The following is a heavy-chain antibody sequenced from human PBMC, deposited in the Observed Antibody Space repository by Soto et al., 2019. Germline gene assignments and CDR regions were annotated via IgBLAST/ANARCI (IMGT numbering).Heavy chain of an antibody. D-gene: IGHD1-26*01. Sequence: QLQLQESGSGLVKPSQTLSLTCTVSGGSISSGGYSWSWLRQPPGKGLEWIGYIFHSGSTYYNPSLKSRVTISVDGSKNLSALALSSVTAADSAIYYCAREGGSGSPEWYFNVWGRGTLVTVSS. CDR1: GGSISSGGYS. CDR3: AREGGSGSPEWYFNV. J-gene: IGHJ2*01. V-gene: IGHV4-30-2*01. CDR2: IFHSGST.